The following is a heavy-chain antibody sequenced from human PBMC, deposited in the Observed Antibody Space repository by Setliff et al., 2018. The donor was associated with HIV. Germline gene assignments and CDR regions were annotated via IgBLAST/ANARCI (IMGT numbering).Heavy chain of an antibody. D-gene: IGHD2-8*01. J-gene: IGHJ5*02. CDR2: IFYTGST. Sequence: SETLSLTCSVSGGSISSSTYYWGWIRQPPGKGLEWIGDIFYTGSTYYNPSLKSRVAISVDTSENQFSLKLNSVTAADTAVYYCARRGRDGVLIVFATGFDPWGQGTLVTV. V-gene: IGHV4-39*01. CDR1: GGSISSSTYY. CDR3: ARRGRDGVLIVFATGFDP.